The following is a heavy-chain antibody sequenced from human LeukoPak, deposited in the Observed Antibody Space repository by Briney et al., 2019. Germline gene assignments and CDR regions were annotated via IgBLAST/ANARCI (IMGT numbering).Heavy chain of an antibody. Sequence: GGSLRLSCAASGFTFSSYSMNWVRQAPGKGLEWVSYISSSSSTIYYADSVKGRFTISRDNAKNSLYLQMNSLRDEDTAVYYCASQYSSSWYWFDPWGQGTRVTASS. CDR2: ISSSSSTI. CDR3: ASQYSSSWYWFDP. D-gene: IGHD6-13*01. V-gene: IGHV3-48*02. CDR1: GFTFSSYS. J-gene: IGHJ5*02.